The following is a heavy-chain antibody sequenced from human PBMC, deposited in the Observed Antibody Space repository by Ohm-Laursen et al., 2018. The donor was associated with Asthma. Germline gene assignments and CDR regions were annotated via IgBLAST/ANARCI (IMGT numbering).Heavy chain of an antibody. CDR3: AKEYSSRRLRGLMNF. CDR1: GYTFSRYS. Sequence: SLRLSCAAPGYTFSRYSIHWVRQIPGKGLEWVSSINWNGGVTDYADSVRGRFSISRDNAKNSLYLQMNNLRGDDSGFYFCAKEYSSRRLRGLMNFWGQGTQVTVSS. J-gene: IGHJ4*02. V-gene: IGHV3-9*01. CDR2: INWNGGVT. D-gene: IGHD3-10*01.